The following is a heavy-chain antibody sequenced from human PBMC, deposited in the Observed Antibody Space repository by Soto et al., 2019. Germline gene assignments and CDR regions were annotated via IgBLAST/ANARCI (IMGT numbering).Heavy chain of an antibody. J-gene: IGHJ6*02. V-gene: IGHV1-3*01. CDR2: INGGTGQT. Sequence: ASVKVSCKASGYTFSTHAMHWVRQAPGQSLEWMGWINGGTGQTKHSHRFQDRVSITSDTSASTAYMELSSLRSEDSAVYYCARGKGMEENYSYCGLDIWGQGTTVTVSS. CDR1: GYTFSTHA. CDR3: ARGKGMEENYSYCGLDI. D-gene: IGHD1-1*01.